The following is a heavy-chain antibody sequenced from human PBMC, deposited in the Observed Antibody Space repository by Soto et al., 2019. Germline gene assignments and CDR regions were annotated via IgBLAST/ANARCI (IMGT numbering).Heavy chain of an antibody. CDR3: AKGRSGIHSWDFDY. CDR2: ISDDGSKT. V-gene: IGHV3-30*18. D-gene: IGHD1-26*01. Sequence: QVQLVESGGGVVQPGRSLRLSCAASGFTFSSYGMHWVRQAPGKGLEWVAGISDDGSKTYYADSVKGRFNISRDNSKNPLYLQMNSLRAEYTAVYYCAKGRSGIHSWDFDYLGQGTLVPVS. J-gene: IGHJ4*02. CDR1: GFTFSSYG.